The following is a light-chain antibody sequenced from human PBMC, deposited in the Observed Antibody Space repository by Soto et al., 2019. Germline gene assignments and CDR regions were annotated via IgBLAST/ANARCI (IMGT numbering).Light chain of an antibody. CDR1: QSVSSN. CDR3: QQYDAWPLT. CDR2: GAS. J-gene: IGKJ4*01. V-gene: IGKV3-15*01. Sequence: EIVMTQSPATLSVTPGERATLSCRASQSVSSNLAWYQQKPGQAPRLLIYGASTRATGIPARFSGSGSGTDFTLTISRLEPEDFGVYYCQQYDAWPLTFGGGTKV.